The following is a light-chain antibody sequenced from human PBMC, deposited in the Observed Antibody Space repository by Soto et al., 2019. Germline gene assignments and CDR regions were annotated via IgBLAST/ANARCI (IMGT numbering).Light chain of an antibody. CDR2: DAS. CDR3: QQRSNGVT. J-gene: IGKJ3*01. Sequence: EIVLTQSPATLSLSPGERATLSCRASQSVSSYLAWYQQKPGQAPRLLIYDASNRATGIPARFSGSGSGTDFTLTISSLEPEDLAVYYCQQRSNGVTFGPGTKVDIK. CDR1: QSVSSY. V-gene: IGKV3-11*01.